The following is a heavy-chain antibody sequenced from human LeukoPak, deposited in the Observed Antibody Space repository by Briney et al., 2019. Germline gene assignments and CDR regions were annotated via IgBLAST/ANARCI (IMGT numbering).Heavy chain of an antibody. Sequence: SQTLSLTCAISGDSVSSDISAWNWIRQSPSRGLEWLGRTYYRSKWYNDYAVSVKGRVTINPDTPKNQFSLQLNSVTPEDTAVYYCARDRSLSFDYWGQGTLVTVSS. CDR3: ARDRSLSFDY. D-gene: IGHD3-16*02. J-gene: IGHJ4*02. V-gene: IGHV6-1*01. CDR2: TYYRSKWYN. CDR1: GDSVSSDISA.